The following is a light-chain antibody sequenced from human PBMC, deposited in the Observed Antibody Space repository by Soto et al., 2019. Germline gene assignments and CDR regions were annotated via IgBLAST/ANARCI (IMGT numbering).Light chain of an antibody. J-gene: IGKJ5*01. CDR1: QSVSRN. V-gene: IGKV3-15*01. CDR3: QQYNNWPPIT. CDR2: GAS. Sequence: EIVMTQSPGTLSVSPGERATLSCRARQSVSRNLAWYQQNPGQAPRLLLYGASTRATGVPARFSGSGSGTEFNLTISSLQSEDFAVYYCQQYNNWPPITFGQGTRLEIK.